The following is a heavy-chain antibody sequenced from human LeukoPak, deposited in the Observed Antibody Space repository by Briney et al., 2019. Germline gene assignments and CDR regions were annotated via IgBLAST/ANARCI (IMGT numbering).Heavy chain of an antibody. CDR2: INWNGGST. D-gene: IGHD5-24*01. J-gene: IGHJ5*02. CDR3: ARASDPWLQLT. V-gene: IGHV3-20*04. Sequence: PGGSLRLSCVASGFTFSNYRMSWVRQPPGKGLEWVSGINWNGGSTGYADSVKGRFTISRDNTKNSLYLQMNSLRAEDTAVYYCARASDPWLQLTWGQGTLVTVSS. CDR1: GFTFSNYR.